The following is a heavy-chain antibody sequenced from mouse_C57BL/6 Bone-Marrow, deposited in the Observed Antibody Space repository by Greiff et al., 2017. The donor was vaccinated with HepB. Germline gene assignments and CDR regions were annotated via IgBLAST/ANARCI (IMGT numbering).Heavy chain of an antibody. CDR1: GYSFTSYY. V-gene: IGHV1-66*01. CDR3: ARGYYGSSIWYFDV. J-gene: IGHJ1*03. Sequence: VHLVESGPELVKPGASVKISCKASGYSFTSYYIHWVKQRPGQGLEWIGWIYPGSGNTKYNEKFKGKATLTADTSSSTAYMQLSSLTSEDSAVYYCARGYYGSSIWYFDVWGTGTTVTVSS. CDR2: IYPGSGNT. D-gene: IGHD1-1*01.